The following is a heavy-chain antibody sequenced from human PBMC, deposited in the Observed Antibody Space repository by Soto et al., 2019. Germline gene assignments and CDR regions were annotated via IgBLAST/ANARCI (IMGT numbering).Heavy chain of an antibody. Sequence: SVKVSCKASGGTFSSYAISWVRQAPGQGLEWMGGIIPIFGTANYAQKFQGRVTITADESTSTAYMELSSLRSEDTAVYYCARKSGNYEYYYYYGMDVWGQGTTVTVSS. V-gene: IGHV1-69*13. CDR1: GGTFSSYA. CDR3: ARKSGNYEYYYYYGMDV. CDR2: IIPIFGTA. D-gene: IGHD3-3*01. J-gene: IGHJ6*02.